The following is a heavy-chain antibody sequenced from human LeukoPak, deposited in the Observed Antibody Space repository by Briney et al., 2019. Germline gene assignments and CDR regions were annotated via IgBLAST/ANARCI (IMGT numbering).Heavy chain of an antibody. CDR2: ISGSGGST. CDR1: GFTFSSYA. V-gene: IGHV3-23*01. CDR3: ARGLPNYYGMDV. Sequence: GSLRLSCAASGFTFSSYAMSWVRQAPGKGLEWASAISGSGGSTYYADSVKGRFTISRDNSKNTVYLQMNSLRTEDTVVYYCARGLPNYYGMDVWGQGTTVTVSS. J-gene: IGHJ6*02.